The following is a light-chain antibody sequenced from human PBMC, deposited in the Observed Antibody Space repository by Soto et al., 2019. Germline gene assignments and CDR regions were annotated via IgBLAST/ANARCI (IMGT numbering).Light chain of an antibody. CDR2: AAS. CDR1: QSISSY. CDR3: QQSYSTPIP. J-gene: IGKJ5*01. Sequence: DIQMTQSPSALSASVGDRVTITCRASQSISSYLNWYQQKPGKAPKLLIYAASSLQSGVPSRFTGSGSGTDFTLPISSLQPEDFATYYCQQSYSTPIPLGQGARMEI. V-gene: IGKV1-39*01.